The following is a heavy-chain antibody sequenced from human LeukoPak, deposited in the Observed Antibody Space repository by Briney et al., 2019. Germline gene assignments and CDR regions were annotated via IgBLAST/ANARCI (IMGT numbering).Heavy chain of an antibody. CDR1: GYTFTGSY. CDR2: ISPASGAT. D-gene: IGHD3-16*01. V-gene: IGHV1-2*02. J-gene: IGHJ4*02. CDR3: ANEHGG. Sequence: ASVKVSCKASGYTFTGSYIHWVRQAPGQGFEWIGWISPASGATKYAQNFQGRVTLTTDTSITTAYMELSSLTSDDTASYYCANEHGGWGQGTPVTASS.